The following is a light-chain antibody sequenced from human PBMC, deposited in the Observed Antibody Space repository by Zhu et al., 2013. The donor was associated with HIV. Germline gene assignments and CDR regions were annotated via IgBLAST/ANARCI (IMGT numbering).Light chain of an antibody. CDR1: QFVGSSTF. Sequence: EIVLTQSPGTLFLSPGDTATLSCRASQFVGSSTFLAWYQQKRGQAPRLLIYGASTRATGIPARFSGSGSGTDFTLTISRLEPEDFGVYYCQQYGSSPGTFGGGTKVEIK. CDR3: QQYGSSPGT. CDR2: GAS. V-gene: IGKV3-20*01. J-gene: IGKJ4*01.